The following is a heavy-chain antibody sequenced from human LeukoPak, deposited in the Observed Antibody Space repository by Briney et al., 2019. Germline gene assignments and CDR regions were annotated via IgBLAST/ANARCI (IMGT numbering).Heavy chain of an antibody. J-gene: IGHJ4*02. CDR2: ISWNSGSI. CDR1: GFTFDDYA. Sequence: PGRSLRLSCAASGFTFDDYAMHWVRQAPGKGLEWVSGISWNSGSIDYADSVKGRFTISRDNAKNSLYLQMNSLRAEDTALYYCAKGRGVVVAATFDYWGQGTLVTASS. V-gene: IGHV3-9*01. CDR3: AKGRGVVVAATFDY. D-gene: IGHD2-15*01.